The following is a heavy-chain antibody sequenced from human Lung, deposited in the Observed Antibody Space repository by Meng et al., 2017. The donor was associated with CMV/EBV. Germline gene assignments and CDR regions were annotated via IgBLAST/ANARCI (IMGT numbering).Heavy chain of an antibody. Sequence: ASVXVSCKASGYRFSAHYMHWVRQAPGQGLEWMGWINPNNGGTKYAQKFQGRVTMTRDTSISTVYMELSRLRSEDTAVYFCVRDLFQFDDDWGQGTLVTVSS. CDR3: VRDLFQFDDD. CDR2: INPNNGGT. CDR1: GYRFSAHY. V-gene: IGHV1-2*02. J-gene: IGHJ4*02. D-gene: IGHD3-3*01.